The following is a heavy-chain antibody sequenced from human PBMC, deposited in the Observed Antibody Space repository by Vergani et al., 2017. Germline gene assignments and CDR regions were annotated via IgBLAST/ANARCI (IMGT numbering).Heavy chain of an antibody. CDR1: GGTFSSNS. CDR2: IIPIFGTT. CDR3: AREDKLGYSSGWYGAFDI. D-gene: IGHD6-19*01. V-gene: IGHV1-69*13. Sequence: QGQLAQSGAEVKKPGSSVKVSCKASGGTFSSNSISWVRQAPGQGLEWMGRIIPIFGTTSYAQKFQGRVTILADESTSTAYMELSSLRSEDTAVYYCAREDKLGYSSGWYGAFDIWGQGTMVTVSS. J-gene: IGHJ3*02.